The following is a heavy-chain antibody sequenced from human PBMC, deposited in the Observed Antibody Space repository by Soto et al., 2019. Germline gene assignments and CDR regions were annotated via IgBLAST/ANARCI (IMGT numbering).Heavy chain of an antibody. CDR1: GYTFTSYG. D-gene: IGHD3-9*01. Sequence: QVQLVQSGAEVKKPGASVKVSCKASGYTFTSYGISWVRQAPGQGLEWMGWISAYNGNTNYAQKHQGRVTMTTDTSTSTAYMELRSLRSDDTAVYYCARGSPIGLRYFDWLHGKLYYFDYWGQGTLVTVSS. V-gene: IGHV1-18*01. CDR2: ISAYNGNT. CDR3: ARGSPIGLRYFDWLHGKLYYFDY. J-gene: IGHJ4*02.